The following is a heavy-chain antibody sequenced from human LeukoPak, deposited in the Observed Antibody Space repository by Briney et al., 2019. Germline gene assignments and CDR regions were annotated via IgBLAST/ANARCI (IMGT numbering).Heavy chain of an antibody. V-gene: IGHV3-23*01. Sequence: PGGSLRLSCAASGFTFSSYAMSWVRQAPGKGLEWVSAISSSGGSTYYADSVKGRFTISRDNAKNSLYLQMNSLRVEDTAVYYCARDKDVYFDYWGQGTLVTVSS. CDR1: GFTFSSYA. CDR2: ISSSGGST. CDR3: ARDKDVYFDY. J-gene: IGHJ4*02.